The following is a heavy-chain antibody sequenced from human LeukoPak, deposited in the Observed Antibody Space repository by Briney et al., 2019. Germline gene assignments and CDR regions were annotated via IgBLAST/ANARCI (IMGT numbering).Heavy chain of an antibody. Sequence: SSETLSLTCGVYGGSFSGYYWSWIRQPPGKGLEWIGYIYYSGSTNYNPSLKSRVTISVDTSKNQFSLKLSSVTAADTAVYYCAAGAGLVVINYWGQGTLVTVSS. D-gene: IGHD3-22*01. V-gene: IGHV4-59*01. CDR3: AAGAGLVVINY. CDR2: IYYSGST. J-gene: IGHJ4*02. CDR1: GGSFSGYY.